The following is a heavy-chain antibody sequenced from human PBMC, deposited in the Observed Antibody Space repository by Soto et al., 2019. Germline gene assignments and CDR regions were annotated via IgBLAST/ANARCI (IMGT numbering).Heavy chain of an antibody. J-gene: IGHJ6*03. Sequence: ASVKVSCKASGYTFTSYGISWVRQAPGQGLEWMGWISAYNGNTNYAQKLQGRVTMTTDTSTSTAYMELRSLRSDDTAVYYCARPFPYSSSSRVRPYYYYYMDVWGKGTTVTVSS. CDR2: ISAYNGNT. V-gene: IGHV1-18*01. CDR3: ARPFPYSSSSRVRPYYYYYMDV. CDR1: GYTFTSYG. D-gene: IGHD6-6*01.